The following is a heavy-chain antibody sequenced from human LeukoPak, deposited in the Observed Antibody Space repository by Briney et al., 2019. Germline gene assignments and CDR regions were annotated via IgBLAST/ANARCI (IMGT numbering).Heavy chain of an antibody. Sequence: GGSLRLSCAASGFTFSSYSMNWVRQAPGKGLEWVSSNSSSSSYIYYADSVKGRFTISRDNAKNSLYLQMNSLRAEDTAVYYCARDRLLWFGGQGTLVTVSS. D-gene: IGHD3-10*01. CDR2: NSSSSSYI. CDR3: ARDRLLWF. V-gene: IGHV3-21*01. CDR1: GFTFSSYS. J-gene: IGHJ1*01.